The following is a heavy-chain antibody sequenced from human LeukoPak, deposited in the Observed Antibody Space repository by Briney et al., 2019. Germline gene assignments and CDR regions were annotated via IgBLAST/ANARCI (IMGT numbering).Heavy chain of an antibody. D-gene: IGHD3-22*01. J-gene: IGHJ4*02. CDR3: ARGDYYDSSGYYYGTQYYFDY. CDR2: IYYSGST. Sequence: SETLSLTCTVSGGSISSYYWSWIRQPPGKGLEWIGYIYYSGSTYYNPSLKSRVTISVDTSKNQFSLKLSSMTAADTAVYYCARGDYYDSSGYYYGTQYYFDYWGQGTLVTVSS. CDR1: GGSISSYY. V-gene: IGHV4-59*12.